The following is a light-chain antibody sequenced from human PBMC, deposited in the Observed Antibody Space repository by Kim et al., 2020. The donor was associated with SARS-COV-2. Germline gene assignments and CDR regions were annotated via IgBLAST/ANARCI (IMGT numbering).Light chain of an antibody. CDR3: QQYNSWPT. J-gene: IGKJ1*01. Sequence: SVSPGESATLSCRASQGVRSNLAWYQQKPGQAPRLLIYGAFTRATDIPARFSGSGSGTEFSLTISSLQSEDFAVYYCQQYNSWPTFGQGTKVEIK. CDR2: GAF. CDR1: QGVRSN. V-gene: IGKV3-15*01.